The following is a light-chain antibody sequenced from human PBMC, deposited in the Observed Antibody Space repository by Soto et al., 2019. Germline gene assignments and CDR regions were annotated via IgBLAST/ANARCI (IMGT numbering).Light chain of an antibody. CDR3: HQYGSSPWT. Sequence: DIQMTQSPSSLSASVGDKVTITCRASQSIRSDLNWVQQKPGKAPKLLIYDASSLQTGVPSRFSGSESGTDFSLTISRLEPEDFAVYYCHQYGSSPWTFGQGTKVDIK. CDR1: QSIRSD. J-gene: IGKJ1*01. CDR2: DAS. V-gene: IGKV1-39*01.